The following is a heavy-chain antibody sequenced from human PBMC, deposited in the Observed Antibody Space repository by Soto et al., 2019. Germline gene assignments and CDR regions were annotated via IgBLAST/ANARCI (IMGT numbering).Heavy chain of an antibody. J-gene: IGHJ1*01. CDR3: AKVEYYYDSSGYYYVHPWDFQH. Sequence: EVQLLESGGGLVQPGGSLRLSCAASGFTFSSYAMSWVRQAPGKGLEWVSAISGSGGSTYYADSVKGRFTISRDNSKNTLYLQMNSLRAEDTAVYYCAKVEYYYDSSGYYYVHPWDFQHWGQGTLVTVSS. D-gene: IGHD3-22*01. V-gene: IGHV3-23*01. CDR1: GFTFSSYA. CDR2: ISGSGGST.